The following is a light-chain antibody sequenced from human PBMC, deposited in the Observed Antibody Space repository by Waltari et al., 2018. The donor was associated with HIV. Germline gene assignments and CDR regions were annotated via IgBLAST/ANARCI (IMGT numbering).Light chain of an antibody. CDR3: ASWEDSLSGV. Sequence: HSVLTHPPSPSGTPAQRATISCSGGSSNTGTDHVSWYQHFPGPAPKLLIYGNNQRPSGVPDRFSGSKSGTSASLVISELRSEDEADYYCASWEDSLSGVFGGGTKVTVL. J-gene: IGLJ2*01. CDR1: SSNTGTDH. V-gene: IGLV1-47*01. CDR2: GNN.